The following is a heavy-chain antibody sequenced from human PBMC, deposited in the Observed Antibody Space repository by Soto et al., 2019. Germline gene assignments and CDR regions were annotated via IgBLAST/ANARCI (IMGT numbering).Heavy chain of an antibody. Sequence: SETLSLTCTVSGGSISSYYWSWIRQPPGKGLEWIGYIYYSGSTNYNPSLKSRVTISVDTSKNPFSLKLSSVTAADTAVYYCARVARVITIFGVVMPAKNYMDVWGKGTTVTVSS. CDR2: IYYSGST. D-gene: IGHD3-3*01. J-gene: IGHJ6*03. V-gene: IGHV4-59*01. CDR1: GGSISSYY. CDR3: ARVARVITIFGVVMPAKNYMDV.